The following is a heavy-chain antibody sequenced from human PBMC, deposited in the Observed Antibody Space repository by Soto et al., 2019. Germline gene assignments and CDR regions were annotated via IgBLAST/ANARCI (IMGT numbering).Heavy chain of an antibody. V-gene: IGHV4-59*08. Sequence: PSETLSLTCTVSGGSINSFYWSWIRQPPGKGLEWIGYIYYSGSTNYNPSLKSRVTISVDTSKNQFSLKLSSVTAADTAVYYCARHDLPYCSGDTCYTGGMDVWGQGTTVTVSS. D-gene: IGHD2-2*02. CDR3: ARHDLPYCSGDTCYTGGMDV. CDR1: GGSINSFY. CDR2: IYYSGST. J-gene: IGHJ6*02.